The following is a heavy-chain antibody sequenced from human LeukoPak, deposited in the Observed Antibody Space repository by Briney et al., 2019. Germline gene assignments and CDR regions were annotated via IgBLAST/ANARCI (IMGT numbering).Heavy chain of an antibody. CDR1: GYTFTSYG. J-gene: IGHJ4*02. D-gene: IGHD3-22*01. V-gene: IGHV1-18*01. CDR2: ISAYNGNT. CDR3: ARDLSRYYDSSGYYYLNY. Sequence: APVKVSCKASGYTFTSYGISWVRQAPGQGLEWMGWISAYNGNTNYAQKLQGRVTMTTDTSTSTAYMELRSLRSDDTAVYYCARDLSRYYDSSGYYYLNYWGQGTLVTVSS.